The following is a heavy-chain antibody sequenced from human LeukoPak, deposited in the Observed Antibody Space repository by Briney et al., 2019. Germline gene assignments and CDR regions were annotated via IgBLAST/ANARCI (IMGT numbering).Heavy chain of an antibody. CDR2: IYYSGST. Sequence: PSESLSLTCTVSGGSTSRYYCSWVRPPPGKGLERVGYIYYSGSTNYNPFLKSRVTISVDTSKNQFSLKLSSVTAADTAVYYCARDSGYYDSSGYYDYWGQGTLVTVSS. D-gene: IGHD3-22*01. V-gene: IGHV4-59*01. J-gene: IGHJ4*02. CDR3: ARDSGYYDSSGYYDY. CDR1: GGSTSRYY.